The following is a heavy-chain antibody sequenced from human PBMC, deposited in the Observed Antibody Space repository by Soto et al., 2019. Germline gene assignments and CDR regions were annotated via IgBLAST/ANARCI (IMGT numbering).Heavy chain of an antibody. D-gene: IGHD1-1*01. Sequence: QMQLQESGPGVVKPSETLSLTCTVSGASISTYYWTWIRQAPGKGLEWIGYLYYSGNTNYNPSLKSRVTMSVDTSKNHFYLTLTSATAADTAVYCWARGGTEGGVDVWGQGTTVAVSS. CDR2: LYYSGNT. CDR3: ARGGTEGGVDV. J-gene: IGHJ6*02. CDR1: GASISTYY. V-gene: IGHV4-59*01.